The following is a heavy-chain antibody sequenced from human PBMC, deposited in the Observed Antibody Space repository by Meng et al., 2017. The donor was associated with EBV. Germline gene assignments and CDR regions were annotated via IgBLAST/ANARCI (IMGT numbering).Heavy chain of an antibody. CDR3: ARGMRNFNF. Sequence: QVQLLHSGAEVKRPGASVKASCKASGYTFSSFGISWVRQAPGQGPEWMGWISAYNGDTKYAQKFQGRVTVTTDTSTSTAYMELRSLRRDDTAVYYCARGMRNFNFWGQGTLVTVSS. CDR2: ISAYNGDT. J-gene: IGHJ4*02. V-gene: IGHV1-18*01. CDR1: GYTFSSFG.